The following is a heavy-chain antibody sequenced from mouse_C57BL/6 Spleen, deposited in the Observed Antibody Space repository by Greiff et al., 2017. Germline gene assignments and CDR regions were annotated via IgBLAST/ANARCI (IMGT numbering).Heavy chain of an antibody. CDR2: INPNCGTT. V-gene: IGHV1-39*01. J-gene: IGHJ2*01. Sequence: VQLQQSGPELVKPGASVKLSCKASGYSFTDYTMNWVKQSNGKSLEWIGVINPNCGTTSYNQKFKGKATLTEDQSSRTAYMQLDSSASEDSAVYYGAKEYDYDGDDYWGQGTTLTVSS. D-gene: IGHD2-4*01. CDR3: AKEYDYDGDDY. CDR1: GYSFTDYT.